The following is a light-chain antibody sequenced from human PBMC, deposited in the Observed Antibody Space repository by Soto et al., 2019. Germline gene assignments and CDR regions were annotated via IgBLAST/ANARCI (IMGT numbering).Light chain of an antibody. J-gene: IGKJ2*01. CDR3: QQANGFPYT. Sequence: DIQMTQSPSSVSASVGDRVTITCRASQGINIWLAWYQQKPGKAPNLLIYAASRLQSGVPSRFSGSGSGTDFTLTISSLQPEDFATYYCQQANGFPYTFGQGTKLQIK. CDR2: AAS. CDR1: QGINIW. V-gene: IGKV1-12*01.